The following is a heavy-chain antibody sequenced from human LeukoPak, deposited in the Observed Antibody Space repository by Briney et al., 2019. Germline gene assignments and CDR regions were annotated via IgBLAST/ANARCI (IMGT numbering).Heavy chain of an antibody. CDR1: GGIFSSYA. J-gene: IGHJ4*02. CDR2: IIPIFGTA. V-gene: IGHV1-69*05. D-gene: IGHD6-13*01. Sequence: GASVKVSCKASGGIFSSYAISWVRQAPGQGLEWMGGIIPIFGTANYAQKFQGRVTITTDESTSTAYMELSSLRSEDTAVYYCATTYSTLPRPFDYWGQGTLVTVSS. CDR3: ATTYSTLPRPFDY.